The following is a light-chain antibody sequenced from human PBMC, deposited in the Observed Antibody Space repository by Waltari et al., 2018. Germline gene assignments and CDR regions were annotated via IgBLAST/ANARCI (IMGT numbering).Light chain of an antibody. CDR2: CAS. J-gene: IGKJ2*01. Sequence: EIVMTQSPATLSVSPGERATLSCRASQSVSSNLAWYQQKPGQAPRLLIYCASTRATGIPARFSGSGSGTGFTLTISSLQSEDFAVYYCQHYNNWPYTFGQGTKLEIK. V-gene: IGKV3-15*01. CDR1: QSVSSN. CDR3: QHYNNWPYT.